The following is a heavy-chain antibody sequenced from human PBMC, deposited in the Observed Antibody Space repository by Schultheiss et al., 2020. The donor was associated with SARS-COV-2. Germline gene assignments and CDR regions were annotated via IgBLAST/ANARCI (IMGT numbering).Heavy chain of an antibody. V-gene: IGHV4-61*05. D-gene: IGHD1-7*01. CDR2: IYYSGST. CDR1: GGSISSSNYY. J-gene: IGHJ6*03. Sequence: SETLSLTCTVSGGSISSSNYYWSWIRQPPGKGLEWIGYIYYSGSTNYNPSLKSRVTISVDTSKNQFSLKLSSVTAADTAVYYCARRGTIHYYYYMDVWGKGTTVTVSS. CDR3: ARRGTIHYYYYMDV.